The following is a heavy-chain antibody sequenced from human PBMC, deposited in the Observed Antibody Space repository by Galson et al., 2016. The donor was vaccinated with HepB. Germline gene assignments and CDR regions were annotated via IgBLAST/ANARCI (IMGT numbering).Heavy chain of an antibody. CDR3: VSGYSRDFEY. CDR1: GFTFSSGFTFSNSL. CDR2: ISSDGNNK. Sequence: SLRLSCAASGFTFSSGFTFSNSLMHWVRQAPGEGLEWVAVISSDGNNKHYGESVKGRFTISRDNSKTTLHLEMNSLRPEDTAVYYCVSGYSRDFEYWGRGALVTVSS. J-gene: IGHJ4*02. V-gene: IGHV3-30*03. D-gene: IGHD5-18*01.